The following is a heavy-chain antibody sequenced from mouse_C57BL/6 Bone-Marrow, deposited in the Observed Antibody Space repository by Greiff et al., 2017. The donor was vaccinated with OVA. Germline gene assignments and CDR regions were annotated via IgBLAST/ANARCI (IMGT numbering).Heavy chain of an antibody. J-gene: IGHJ2*01. CDR2: IDPSDSST. D-gene: IGHD1-1*01. Sequence: VQLQQSGAELVKPGASVKLSCKASGYTFTSYWMQWVKQRPGQGLEWIGEIDPSDSSTNYNPKFKGKATLTVDKSSSTAYMQLSSLTSEDSAVYYCARVTTVVFDDWGKGTTLTVSS. CDR1: GYTFTSYW. V-gene: IGHV1-50*01. CDR3: ARVTTVVFDD.